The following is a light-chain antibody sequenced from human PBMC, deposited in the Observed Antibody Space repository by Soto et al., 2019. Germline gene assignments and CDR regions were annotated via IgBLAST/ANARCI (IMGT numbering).Light chain of an antibody. CDR2: GIS. V-gene: IGKV3-15*01. CDR3: QQYNNWPLT. J-gene: IGKJ4*01. Sequence: EIVMTQSPLTLSLPPGERAILSCRASQSVGSNLAWYQQKPGQAPRLLLYGISTRATGLPARFSGSGSGTEFTLTISSLQSEDFAVYYCQQYNNWPLTFGGGTKVDI. CDR1: QSVGSN.